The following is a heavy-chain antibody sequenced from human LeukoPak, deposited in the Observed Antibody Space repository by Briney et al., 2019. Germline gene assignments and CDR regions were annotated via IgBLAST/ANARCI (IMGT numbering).Heavy chain of an antibody. Sequence: YPSETLSLTCTVSGGSISRYYWSWIRQPPGKGLEWIGYIYDSGSTNYNPSLKSRVTISVDTSEKQFSLNLSSVTAADTAVYYCARGAYYYDSSGYNWYFDLWGRGTLVTVSS. CDR1: GGSISRYY. J-gene: IGHJ2*01. D-gene: IGHD3-22*01. CDR3: ARGAYYYDSSGYNWYFDL. V-gene: IGHV4-59*01. CDR2: IYDSGST.